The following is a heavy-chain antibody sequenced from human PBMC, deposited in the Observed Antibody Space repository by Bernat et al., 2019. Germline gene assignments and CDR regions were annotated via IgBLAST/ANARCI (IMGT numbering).Heavy chain of an antibody. D-gene: IGHD3-3*01. V-gene: IGHV3-9*01. J-gene: IGHJ6*02. CDR2: ISWNSGSI. CDR3: AKDIYGVGLYGMDV. Sequence: EVQLVESGGGLVQPGRSLRLSCAASGFTFDDYAMHWVRQAPGKGLEWVSGISWNSGSIGYADSVKGRFTISRDNAKNSLYLQMNSLRAEDTALYYCAKDIYGVGLYGMDVWGQGTTVTVSS. CDR1: GFTFDDYA.